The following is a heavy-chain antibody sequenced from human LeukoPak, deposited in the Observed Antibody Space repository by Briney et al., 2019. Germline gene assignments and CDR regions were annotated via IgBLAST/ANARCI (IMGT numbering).Heavy chain of an antibody. CDR3: AKDIAVGEYYYGMDV. Sequence: GGSLRLSCAASGFTFSSYGMHWVRQAPGKGLEWVAVIWYDGSNKYYADSVKGRFTISRDNSKNTLYLQMNSLRAEDTAVYYCAKDIAVGEYYYGMDVWGQGTTVTVSS. CDR1: GFTFSSYG. V-gene: IGHV3-30*02. D-gene: IGHD6-19*01. CDR2: IWYDGSNK. J-gene: IGHJ6*02.